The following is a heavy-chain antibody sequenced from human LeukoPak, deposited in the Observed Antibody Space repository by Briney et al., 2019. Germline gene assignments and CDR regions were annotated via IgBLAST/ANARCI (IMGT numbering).Heavy chain of an antibody. CDR1: GFTFSSNA. J-gene: IGHJ4*02. CDR3: ARGQSYDSSGYYYWNVDY. D-gene: IGHD3-22*01. V-gene: IGHV3-30*02. CDR2: IRYDGSNK. Sequence: HGGSLRLSCEASGFTFSSNAMSWVRQAPGKGLEWVAFIRYDGSNKYYADSVKGRFTISRDNAKNSLYLQMNSLRAEDTAVYYCARGQSYDSSGYYYWNVDYWGQGTLVTVSS.